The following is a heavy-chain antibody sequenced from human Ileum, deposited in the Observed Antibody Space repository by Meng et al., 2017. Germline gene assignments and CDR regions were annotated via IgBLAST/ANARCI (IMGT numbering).Heavy chain of an antibody. D-gene: IGHD2-2*01. V-gene: IGHV3-74*01. J-gene: IGHJ4*02. CDR3: AKAGSISWYNY. CDR2: INSDGSST. Sequence: VRLGASCGGLVQPGGALGLSCAASGFTFRRYWMHWVRQAPGKGLVWVSRINSDGSSTSYADSVKGRFTISRDNAKNTLYLQMNSLRAEDTAVYYCAKAGSISWYNYWGQGTLVTVSS. CDR1: GFTFRRYW.